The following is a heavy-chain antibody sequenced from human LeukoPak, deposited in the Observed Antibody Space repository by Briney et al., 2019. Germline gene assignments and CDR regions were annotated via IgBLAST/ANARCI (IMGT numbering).Heavy chain of an antibody. CDR2: INPNSGGT. D-gene: IGHD5-12*01. V-gene: IGHV1-2*02. CDR3: AKHHSGYDYYFDY. Sequence: ASVKVSCKASGFTFTAYHMHWVRQAPGQGLEWMGWINPNSGGTNYAQKFQGRVTMTRDTSISTAYMELSGLRSDDTAVYYCAKHHSGYDYYFDYWGQGTLVTVSS. CDR1: GFTFTAYH. J-gene: IGHJ4*02.